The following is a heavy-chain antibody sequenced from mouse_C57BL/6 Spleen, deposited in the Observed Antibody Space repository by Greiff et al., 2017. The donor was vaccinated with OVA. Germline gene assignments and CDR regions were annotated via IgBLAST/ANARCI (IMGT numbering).Heavy chain of an antibody. V-gene: IGHV1-55*01. J-gene: IGHJ3*01. CDR1: GYTFTSYW. Sequence: QVQLKQPGAELVKPGASVKMSCKASGYTFTSYWITWVKQRPGQGLEWIGDIYPGSGSTNYNEKFKSKATLTVDTSSSTAYMQISSLTSEDSAVEYCARQAYYSNYGWFAYWGQGTLVTVSA. D-gene: IGHD2-5*01. CDR2: IYPGSGST. CDR3: ARQAYYSNYGWFAY.